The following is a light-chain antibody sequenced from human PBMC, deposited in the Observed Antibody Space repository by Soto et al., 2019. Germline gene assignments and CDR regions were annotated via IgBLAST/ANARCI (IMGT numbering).Light chain of an antibody. Sequence: ALTXRASVSESPGQSITISCTGTSSDVGSYNLVSWYQQHPGKAPKLMIYEGSKRPSGVSNRSSGSKSGNTASLTISGLQAEDEADYYCCSYAGSSTFFYVLGTGTRSPS. J-gene: IGLJ1*01. V-gene: IGLV2-23*03. CDR3: CSYAGSSTFFYV. CDR2: EGS. CDR1: SSDVGSYNL.